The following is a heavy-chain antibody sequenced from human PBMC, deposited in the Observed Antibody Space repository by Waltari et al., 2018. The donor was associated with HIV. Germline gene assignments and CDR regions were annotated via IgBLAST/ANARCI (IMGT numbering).Heavy chain of an antibody. D-gene: IGHD3-22*01. V-gene: IGHV3-7*01. J-gene: IGHJ4*02. Sequence: VESGGDLVKPGGSLRLSCAVSGFDFKVYWMSWVRQRPGEGLEWVANIKFDGSDMYYADSVRGRFIASRDSSKKLLFLQMKNLRDDDTAIYYCVRSSSGHFDHWGQGTQVIVSS. CDR3: VRSSSGHFDH. CDR2: IKFDGSDM. CDR1: GFDFKVYW.